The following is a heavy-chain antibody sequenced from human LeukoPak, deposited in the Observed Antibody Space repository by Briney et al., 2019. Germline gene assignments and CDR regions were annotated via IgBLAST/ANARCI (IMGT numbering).Heavy chain of an antibody. V-gene: IGHV1-46*01. Sequence: ASVKVSCKASGYTFTSYYMHWVRQAPGQGLEWMGIINPSDGSTTYAQKFQGRVTVTRDTSTSTIYMELSSLRSEDTAVYYCARIGPRGDWNDGDYWGQGTLVTVSS. CDR2: INPSDGST. CDR3: ARIGPRGDWNDGDY. D-gene: IGHD1-1*01. J-gene: IGHJ4*02. CDR1: GYTFTSYY.